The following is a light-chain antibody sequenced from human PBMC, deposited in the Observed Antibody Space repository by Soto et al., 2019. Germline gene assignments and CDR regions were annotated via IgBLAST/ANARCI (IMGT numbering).Light chain of an antibody. J-gene: IGKJ1*01. CDR2: DAS. CDR1: QSISSW. Sequence: DIQMTQSAATLSASLGDGVTITCRASQSISSWLAWYQQKPVKAPKLLIYDASSLESGVPSRFSGSGSGTEFTLTISSLQTDDFATYYCQQYNSYSQTFGQGTKVDIK. V-gene: IGKV1-5*01. CDR3: QQYNSYSQT.